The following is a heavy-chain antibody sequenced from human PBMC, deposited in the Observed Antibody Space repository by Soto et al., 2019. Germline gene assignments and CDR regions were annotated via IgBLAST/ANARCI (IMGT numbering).Heavy chain of an antibody. J-gene: IGHJ3*01. D-gene: IGHD6-13*01. CDR1: GFTFSGHW. Sequence: EVQLVESGGGLVQPGGSLRLSCVASGFTFSGHWMQWVRQAPGKGLVWVSRINSDGSSTNYADSVKGRFTISRDNAKNTQYLQMDSLRVEDTAVYYCARAEQLVRNALDVWGQGTMVTVSS. V-gene: IGHV3-74*01. CDR3: ARAEQLVRNALDV. CDR2: INSDGSST.